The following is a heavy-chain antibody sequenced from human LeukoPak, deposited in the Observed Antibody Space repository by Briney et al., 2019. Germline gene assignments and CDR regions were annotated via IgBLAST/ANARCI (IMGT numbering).Heavy chain of an antibody. CDR3: ARGGLEWSGYYPIDH. V-gene: IGHV3-21*01. CDR1: GFTFSSYS. CDR2: ISSSSSSYI. J-gene: IGHJ4*02. Sequence: PGGSLRLSCAASGFTFSSYSMNWVRQAPGKGLEWVSSISSSSSSYIYYADSVKGRFTISRDNAKNSLYLQMNSLRAEDTAVYYCARGGLEWSGYYPIDHWGQGTLVTVSS. D-gene: IGHD3-3*01.